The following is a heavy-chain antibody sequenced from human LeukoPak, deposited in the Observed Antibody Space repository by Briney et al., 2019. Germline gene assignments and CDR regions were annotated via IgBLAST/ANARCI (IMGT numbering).Heavy chain of an antibody. D-gene: IGHD6-13*01. J-gene: IGHJ4*02. V-gene: IGHV3-73*01. CDR2: IRSKANSYAT. CDR3: TALGIAAAGMDY. CDR1: GFTFSGFA. Sequence: GGSLRLSCAASGFTFSGFAIHWVRQASGKGLEWLGRIRSKANSYATAYGASVEGRFTISRDDSKNTAYLQMNSLITEDTAVYFCTALGIAAAGMDYWGQGTLVTVSS.